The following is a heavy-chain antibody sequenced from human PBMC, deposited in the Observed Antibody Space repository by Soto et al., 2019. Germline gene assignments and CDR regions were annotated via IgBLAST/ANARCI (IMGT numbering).Heavy chain of an antibody. CDR3: ARGLRGMYGNDR. V-gene: IGHV3-74*01. J-gene: IGHJ5*02. CDR2: INMDGSST. CDR1: GFTFSNDW. Sequence: EVQLVESGGGLVQPGGSLRLSCAASGFTFSNDWMHWVRQAAGKGLMWVSRINMDGSSTNYADSVKGRFTISRDNAKNPVYLHMNSLRAEDTAVYYRARGLRGMYGNDRWGQGALVTVSS. D-gene: IGHD3-10*02.